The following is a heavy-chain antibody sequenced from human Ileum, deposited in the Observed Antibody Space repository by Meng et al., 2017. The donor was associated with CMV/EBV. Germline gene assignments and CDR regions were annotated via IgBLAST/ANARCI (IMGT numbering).Heavy chain of an antibody. V-gene: IGHV3-23*01. CDR3: AKGVYDSIGYDY. CDR1: GFTFSSYA. Sequence: GGSLKISCAASGFTFSSYAMSWVRQAPGKGLEWVSTISGSGGSTYYADSVKGRFTISRDNSKNTLYLQMNSLRAEDTAVYYCAKGVYDSIGYDYWGQGTLVTVSS. J-gene: IGHJ4*02. D-gene: IGHD3-22*01. CDR2: ISGSGGST.